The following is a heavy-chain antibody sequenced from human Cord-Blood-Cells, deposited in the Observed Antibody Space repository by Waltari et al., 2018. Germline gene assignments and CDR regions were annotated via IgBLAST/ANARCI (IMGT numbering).Heavy chain of an antibody. D-gene: IGHD3-10*01. CDR2: TIPIFGTA. CDR1: GGTFSSYA. V-gene: IGHV1-69*01. CDR3: ARFAGSGSSFDY. J-gene: IGHJ4*02. Sequence: QGQLVQSGAEVKKPGSSVKVSCKASGGTFSSYATSWVRQAPGQGLEWKGGTIPIFGTAKDAKKLQGRDTITADESTSTAYMELSSLRSEDTAVYYCARFAGSGSSFDYWGQGTLVTVSS.